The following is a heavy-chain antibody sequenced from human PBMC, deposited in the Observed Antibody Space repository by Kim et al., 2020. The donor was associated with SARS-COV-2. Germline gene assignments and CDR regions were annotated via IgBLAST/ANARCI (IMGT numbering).Heavy chain of an antibody. CDR1: GFTFSSYA. CDR2: ISYDGSNK. V-gene: IGHV3-30*04. CDR3: ARDASYEREGGDY. D-gene: IGHD3-22*01. Sequence: GGSLRLSCAASGFTFSSYAMHWVRQAPGKGLEWVAVISYDGSNKYYADSVKGRFTISRDNSKNTLYLQMNSLRAEDTAVYYCARDASYEREGGDYWGQG. J-gene: IGHJ4*02.